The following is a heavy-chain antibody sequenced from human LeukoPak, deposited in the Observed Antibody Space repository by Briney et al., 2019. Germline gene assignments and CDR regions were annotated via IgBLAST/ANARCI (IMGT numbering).Heavy chain of an antibody. D-gene: IGHD3-10*01. CDR2: IYPGDSDT. CDR1: GYSFTSYW. V-gene: IGHV5-51*01. J-gene: IGHJ6*02. Sequence: GESLKISCKGSGYSFTSYWIGWVRQMPGKGLEWMGIIYPGDSDTRYSPSFQGQVTISADKSISTAYLQWSSLKASDTAMYYCAGSYALGDYYYGRDVWGQGTTVTVSS. CDR3: AGSYALGDYYYGRDV.